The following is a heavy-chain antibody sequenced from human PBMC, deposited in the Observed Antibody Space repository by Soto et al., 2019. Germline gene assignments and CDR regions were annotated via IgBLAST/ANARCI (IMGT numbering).Heavy chain of an antibody. J-gene: IGHJ6*02. V-gene: IGHV1-46*01. D-gene: IGHD3-3*01. CDR3: ARGIGIPLRFLEWSYYYYGMDV. CDR1: GYTFTSYY. CDR2: INPSGGST. Sequence: ASVKVSCKASGYTFTSYYMHWLRQAPGQGLEWMGIINPSGGSTSYAQKFQGRVTMTRDTSTSTVYMELSSLRSEDTAVYYCARGIGIPLRFLEWSYYYYGMDVWGQGTTVTVSS.